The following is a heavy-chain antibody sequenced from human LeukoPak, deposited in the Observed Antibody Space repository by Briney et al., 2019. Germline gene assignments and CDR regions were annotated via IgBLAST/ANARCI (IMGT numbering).Heavy chain of an antibody. D-gene: IGHD3-10*01. CDR1: GFTFSSYA. V-gene: IGHV3-30*04. J-gene: IGHJ4*02. CDR2: ISYDGSNK. Sequence: GGSLRLSCAASGFTFSSYAMHWVRQAPGKGLEWVAVISYDGSNKYYADSVEGRFTISRDNSKNTLYLQMNSLRAEDTAVYYCAKSGSGKVDYWGQGTLVTVSS. CDR3: AKSGSGKVDY.